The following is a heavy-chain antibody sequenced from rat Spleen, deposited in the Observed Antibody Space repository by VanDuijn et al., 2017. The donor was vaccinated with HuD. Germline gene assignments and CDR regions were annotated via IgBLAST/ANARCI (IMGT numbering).Heavy chain of an antibody. J-gene: IGHJ2*01. CDR2: ISNSGGDT. Sequence: EVQLVESGGGLVQPGGSLKLSCAASGFTFSNSGMAWIRQTPTKGLEWVASISNSGGDTYYRDSVKGRFTISRDNAKNTQYLQMDSLRSEDTATYYCARQDYVYYRYWGQGVMVTVSS. D-gene: IGHD1-6*01. CDR1: GFTFSNSG. V-gene: IGHV5S14*01. CDR3: ARQDYVYYRY.